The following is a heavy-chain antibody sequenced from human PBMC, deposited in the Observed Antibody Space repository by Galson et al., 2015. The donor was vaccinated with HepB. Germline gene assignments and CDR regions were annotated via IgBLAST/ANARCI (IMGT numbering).Heavy chain of an antibody. CDR3: ARGGYDILTGYYRTPYYYYMDV. V-gene: IGHV3-30-3*01. Sequence: SLRLSCAASGFTFSSYAMHWVRQAPGKGLEWVAVISYDGSNKYYADSVKGRFTISRDNSKNTLYLRMNSLRAEDTAVYYCARGGYDILTGYYRTPYYYYMDVWGKGTTVTVSS. D-gene: IGHD3-9*01. CDR2: ISYDGSNK. CDR1: GFTFSSYA. J-gene: IGHJ6*03.